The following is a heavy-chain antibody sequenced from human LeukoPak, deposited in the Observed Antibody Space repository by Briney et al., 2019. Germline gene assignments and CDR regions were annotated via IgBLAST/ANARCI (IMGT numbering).Heavy chain of an antibody. CDR2: IDGGSDNR. CDR1: GFTFSSYA. CDR3: VHIVGATFDC. Sequence: GGSLRPSCAASGFTFSSYAMSWVRQAPGKGLEWVSAIDGGSDNRYFADSVKGRFTISRDNSKNTLYLQMNSLRADDTAVYYCVHIVGATFDCWGQGTLVTVSS. J-gene: IGHJ4*02. D-gene: IGHD1-26*01. V-gene: IGHV3-23*01.